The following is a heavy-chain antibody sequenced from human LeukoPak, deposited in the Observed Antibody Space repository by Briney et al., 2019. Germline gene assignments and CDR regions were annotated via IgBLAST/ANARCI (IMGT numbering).Heavy chain of an antibody. CDR2: INDYTGDT. CDR3: ARGRIAKIVVVHSFSYGMDV. D-gene: IGHD3-22*01. V-gene: IGHV4-34*01. J-gene: IGHJ6*02. CDR1: GGSFTDYF. Sequence: SETLSLTCTVYGGSFTDYFWTWIRQSPGKGLEWIGEINDYTGDTNYNPSPNSRVSISLEKAKHQFSLELRSVTAADTAVYYCARGRIAKIVVVHSFSYGMDVWGQGTTVTVSS.